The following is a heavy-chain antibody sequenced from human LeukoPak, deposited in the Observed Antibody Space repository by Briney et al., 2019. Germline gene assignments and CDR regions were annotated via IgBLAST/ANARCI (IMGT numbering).Heavy chain of an antibody. CDR1: GDSINSGGYF. CDR3: ARERPGYYFDY. J-gene: IGHJ4*02. V-gene: IGHV4-31*03. CDR2: IYYSGTT. Sequence: SETLSLTCTVSGDSINSGGYFWSWIRQHPGKGLEWIGYIYYSGTTYFNPSLKSRVTISVDTSESQFSLKLSSVTAADTAVYYCARERPGYYFDYWGQGTLVTVSS.